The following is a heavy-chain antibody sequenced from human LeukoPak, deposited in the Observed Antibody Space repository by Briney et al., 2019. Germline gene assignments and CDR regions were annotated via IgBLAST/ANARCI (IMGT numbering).Heavy chain of an antibody. Sequence: SETLSLTCTVSGGSVSSYYWNWIRQPPGKGLEWIGYIYYSGTTKYNPSLKSRVAISVDTSRNQFSLRVTSVTAADTAVYYCARGGYGDFVDAFDIWGQGTMVTVSS. CDR1: GGSVSSYY. CDR3: ARGGYGDFVDAFDI. CDR2: IYYSGTT. V-gene: IGHV4-59*02. J-gene: IGHJ3*02. D-gene: IGHD4-17*01.